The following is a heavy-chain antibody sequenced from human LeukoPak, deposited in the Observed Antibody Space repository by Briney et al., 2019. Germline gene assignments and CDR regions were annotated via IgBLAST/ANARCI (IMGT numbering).Heavy chain of an antibody. Sequence: PGGSLRLSCAASGFTFSRYAMTWVRQAPGKGLEWVSSISSSSSYIYYADSVKGRFTISRDNAKNSLYLQMNSLRAEDTAVYYCAKNSGSYWYDYWGQGTLVTVSS. V-gene: IGHV3-21*04. J-gene: IGHJ4*02. CDR3: AKNSGSYWYDY. CDR1: GFTFSRYA. D-gene: IGHD1-26*01. CDR2: ISSSSSYI.